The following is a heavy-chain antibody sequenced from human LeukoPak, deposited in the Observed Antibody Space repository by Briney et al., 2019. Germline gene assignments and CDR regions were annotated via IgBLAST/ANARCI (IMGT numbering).Heavy chain of an antibody. CDR1: GGSLSGYY. CDR2: IKESGST. V-gene: IGHV4-34*01. J-gene: IGHJ6*02. Sequence: PSETLSLTCSFSGGSLSGYYWSWIRQSPGKGLQWIGDIKESGSTTYNPSLKSRVTISVDTPKIQFSLRLTSVTAADTAVYHCARRSHCTGDSCYPVWGQGTTVTVSS. D-gene: IGHD2-15*01. CDR3: ARRSHCTGDSCYPV.